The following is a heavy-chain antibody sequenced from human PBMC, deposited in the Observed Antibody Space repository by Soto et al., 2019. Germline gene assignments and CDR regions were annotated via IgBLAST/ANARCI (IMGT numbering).Heavy chain of an antibody. Sequence: QVQLVQSGAEVKKPGSSVKVSCKASGGSFNTYGISWVRQAPGQGLEWMGGFLPVFTTAKYAQKFQGRVSITADESTYTAYMELSSLRSEDTAVYFCERDGVDVSRTTVRHGALDIWGQGTVVTVSS. D-gene: IGHD4-17*01. CDR1: GGSFNTYG. CDR3: ERDGVDVSRTTVRHGALDI. CDR2: FLPVFTTA. V-gene: IGHV1-69*01. J-gene: IGHJ3*02.